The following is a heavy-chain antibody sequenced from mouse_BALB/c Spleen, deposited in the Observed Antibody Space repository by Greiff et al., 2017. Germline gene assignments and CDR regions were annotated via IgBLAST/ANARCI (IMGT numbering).Heavy chain of an antibody. Sequence: EVHLVESGGGLVKPGGSLKLSCAASGFTFSSYAMSWVRQSPEKRLEWVAEISSGGSYTYYPDTVTGRFTISRDNAKNTLYLEMSSLRSEDTAMYYCASGWTTGYAMDYWGQGTSVTVSS. J-gene: IGHJ4*01. CDR3: ASGWTTGYAMDY. D-gene: IGHD2-12*01. CDR2: ISSGGSYT. CDR1: GFTFSSYA. V-gene: IGHV5-9-4*01.